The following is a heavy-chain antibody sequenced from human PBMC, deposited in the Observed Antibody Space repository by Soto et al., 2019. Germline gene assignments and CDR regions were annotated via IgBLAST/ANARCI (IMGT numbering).Heavy chain of an antibody. D-gene: IGHD3-22*01. J-gene: IGHJ5*02. CDR2: IWYDGSNK. CDR1: GFTFSSYG. V-gene: IGHV3-33*01. CDR3: ARDYYDSSGYYRNWFDP. Sequence: GGSLRLSCAASGFTFSSYGMHWVRQAPGKGLEWVAVIWYDGSNKYYADSVKGRFTISRDNSKNTLYLQMNSLRAEDTAVYYCARDYYDSSGYYRNWFDPWGQGTLVTVSS.